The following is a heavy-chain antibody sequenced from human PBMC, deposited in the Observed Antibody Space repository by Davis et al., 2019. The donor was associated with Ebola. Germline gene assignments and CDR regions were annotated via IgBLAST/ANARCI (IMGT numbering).Heavy chain of an antibody. CDR3: AREGIYRSGWYAYYYYGMDV. Sequence: GESLKISCAASGFTFSSYAMHWVRQAPGKGLEWVSSISSSSSYIYYADSVKGRFTISRDNAKNSLYLQMNSLRAEDTAVYYCAREGIYRSGWYAYYYYGMDVWGQGTTVTVSS. V-gene: IGHV3-21*01. CDR2: ISSSSSYI. J-gene: IGHJ6*02. CDR1: GFTFSSYA. D-gene: IGHD6-19*01.